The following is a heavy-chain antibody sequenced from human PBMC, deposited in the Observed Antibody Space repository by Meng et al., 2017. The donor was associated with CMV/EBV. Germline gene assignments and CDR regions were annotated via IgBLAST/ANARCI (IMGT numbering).Heavy chain of an antibody. J-gene: IGHJ4*02. CDR1: GGSISSGGYY. CDR3: ARDGRYSYGLDY. CDR2: IYYSGST. D-gene: IGHD5-18*01. V-gene: IGHV4-31*03. Sequence: TVSGGSISSGGYYWSWIRQHPGKGLEWIGYIYYSGSTYYNTSLKSRVTISVDTSKNQFSLKLSSVTAADTAVYYCARDGRYSYGLDYWGQGTLVTVSS.